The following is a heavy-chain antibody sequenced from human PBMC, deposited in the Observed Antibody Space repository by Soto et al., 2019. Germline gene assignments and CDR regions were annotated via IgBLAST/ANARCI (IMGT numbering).Heavy chain of an antibody. CDR3: ARVSSGYCDY. CDR1: VDTFTIYY. J-gene: IGHJ4*02. D-gene: IGHD3-22*01. Sequence: ASVTVSCTSSVDTFTIYYLHWVRQAPGQGLEWMGIINPSGGSASYAQKFQGRVTMTRDTSTSTVYMELSSLRSEDTAVYYCARVSSGYCDYWGQGTLVTVSS. CDR2: INPSGGSA. V-gene: IGHV1-46*01.